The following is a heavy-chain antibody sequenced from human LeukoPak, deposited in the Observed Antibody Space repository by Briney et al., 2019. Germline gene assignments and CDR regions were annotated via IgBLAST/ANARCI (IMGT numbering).Heavy chain of an antibody. D-gene: IGHD4-17*01. J-gene: IGHJ4*02. CDR2: INAGNGNT. Sequence: ASVKVSCKASGYTFTSYATHWVRQAPGQRLEWMGWINAGNGNTKYSQKFQGRVTITRDTSASTAYMELSSLRSEDTAVYYCARVFYGDYGPFDYWGQGTLVTVSS. V-gene: IGHV1-3*01. CDR1: GYTFTSYA. CDR3: ARVFYGDYGPFDY.